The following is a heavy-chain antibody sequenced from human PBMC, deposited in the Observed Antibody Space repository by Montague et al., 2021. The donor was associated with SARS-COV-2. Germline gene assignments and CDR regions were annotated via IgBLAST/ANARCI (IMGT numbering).Heavy chain of an antibody. Sequence: SETLSLTCTVNGGSISSYYWSWIRQPPGKGLEWIGYIYYSGSSNYNPSLKSRVTISIDTSKNQFSLNLKSVTAADEAVYYCASPGGYCSGGSCYYVYWGQGTLVTVPS. CDR2: IYYSGSS. D-gene: IGHD2-15*01. CDR1: GGSISSYY. CDR3: ASPGGYCSGGSCYYVY. V-gene: IGHV4-59*01. J-gene: IGHJ4*02.